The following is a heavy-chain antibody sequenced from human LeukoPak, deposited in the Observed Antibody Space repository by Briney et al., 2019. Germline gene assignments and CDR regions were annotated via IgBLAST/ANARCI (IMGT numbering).Heavy chain of an antibody. D-gene: IGHD6-13*01. CDR3: VRGPIAATCSYFDY. Sequence: QASETLSLTCGVYGGSFSGYYWSWIRQSPEKGLEWIGEINHSGTTNYNPSLKSRVTISVDASKSQFSLELSSVTAADTAVYYCVRGPIAATCSYFDYWGLGTVVTVSS. V-gene: IGHV4-34*01. CDR1: GGSFSGYY. CDR2: INHSGTT. J-gene: IGHJ4*02.